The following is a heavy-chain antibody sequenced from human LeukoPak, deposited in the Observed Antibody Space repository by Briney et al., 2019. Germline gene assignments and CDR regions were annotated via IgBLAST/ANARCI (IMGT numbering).Heavy chain of an antibody. Sequence: ASVKVSCKASGYTFTSYGISWVRQAPGQGLEWMGWISAYNGNTNYAQKLQGRLTMTTDTSTSTAYMELRSLRSDDTAVYYCARDCSGGSCYTTFDYWGQGTLVTVSS. CDR1: GYTFTSYG. CDR2: ISAYNGNT. D-gene: IGHD2-15*01. J-gene: IGHJ4*02. CDR3: ARDCSGGSCYTTFDY. V-gene: IGHV1-18*01.